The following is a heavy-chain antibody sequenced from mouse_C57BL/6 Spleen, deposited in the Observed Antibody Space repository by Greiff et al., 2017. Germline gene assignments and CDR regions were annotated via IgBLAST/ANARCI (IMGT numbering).Heavy chain of an antibody. J-gene: IGHJ2*01. D-gene: IGHD2-4*01. Sequence: VKLQESGPGLVAPSQSLSITCTVSGFSLTSYAISWVRQPPGKGLEWLGVIWTGGGTNYNSALKSRLSISKDNSKSQVFLKMNSLQTDDTARYYCARNSYDYDEGFDYWGQGTTLTVSS. V-gene: IGHV2-9-1*01. CDR3: ARNSYDYDEGFDY. CDR2: IWTGGGT. CDR1: GFSLTSYA.